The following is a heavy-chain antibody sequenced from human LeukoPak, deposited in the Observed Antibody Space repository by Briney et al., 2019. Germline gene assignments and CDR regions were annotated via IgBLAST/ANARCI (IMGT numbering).Heavy chain of an antibody. CDR2: IYYIVRT. Sequence: SETLCLTCAVPVGSISSSSYYWGWIRQPRGKWLEWLRIIYYIVRTFYNTSFKSRVTISVDTSKNQCSLKLSSVTTADTAVYYCARSTDYDSSGYYYPTYYYFDYWGQGTLVTVSS. CDR3: ARSTDYDSSGYYYPTYYYFDY. CDR1: VGSISSSSYY. J-gene: IGHJ4*02. D-gene: IGHD3-22*01. V-gene: IGHV4-39*01.